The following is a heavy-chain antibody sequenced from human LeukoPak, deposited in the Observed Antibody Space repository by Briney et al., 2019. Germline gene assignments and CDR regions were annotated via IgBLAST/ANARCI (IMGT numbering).Heavy chain of an antibody. CDR3: ARGTPSFDY. Sequence: PSETPSLTCAVYGGSFSGYYWSWIRQPPGKGLEWIGEINHSGSTNYNPSLKSRVTISVDTSKNQFSLKLSSVTAADTAVYYCARGTPSFDYWGQGILVTVSS. CDR1: GGSFSGYY. V-gene: IGHV4-34*01. CDR2: INHSGST. J-gene: IGHJ4*02.